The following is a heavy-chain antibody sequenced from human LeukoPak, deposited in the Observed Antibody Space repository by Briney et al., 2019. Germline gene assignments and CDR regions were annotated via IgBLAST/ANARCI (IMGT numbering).Heavy chain of an antibody. CDR2: ISAYNGNT. Sequence: ASVKVSCKASGYTFTSYGISWVRQAPGQGLEWMGWISAYNGNTNYAQKLQGRVTMTTDTSTSTAYMELRSLRSDDTAVYYCARCGSRDSSSWHIRKQRPPDYWGRGTLVTVSS. CDR3: ARCGSRDSSSWHIRKQRPPDY. CDR1: GYTFTSYG. V-gene: IGHV1-18*01. D-gene: IGHD6-13*01. J-gene: IGHJ4*02.